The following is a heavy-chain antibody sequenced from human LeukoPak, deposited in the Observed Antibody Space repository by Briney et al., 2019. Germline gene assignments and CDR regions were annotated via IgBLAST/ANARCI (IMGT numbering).Heavy chain of an antibody. Sequence: SETLSLTCTVSGGSISSSSYYWGWIRQPPGKGLEWIGSIYYSGSTYYNPSLKSRVTISVDTSKNQFSLKLSSVTAADTAVYYCARSRSSSWYGKYNYYYYMDVWGKGTTVTVSS. D-gene: IGHD6-13*01. CDR3: ARSRSSSWYGKYNYYYYMDV. CDR1: GGSISSSSYY. CDR2: IYYSGST. V-gene: IGHV4-39*01. J-gene: IGHJ6*03.